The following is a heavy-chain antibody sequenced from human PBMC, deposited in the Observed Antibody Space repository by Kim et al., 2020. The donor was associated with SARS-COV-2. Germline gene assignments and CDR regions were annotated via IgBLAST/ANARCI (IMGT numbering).Heavy chain of an antibody. Sequence: GGSLRLSCAASGFTFSDYYMTWIRQAPGKGLEWVSYISSRGTTINYADSVKGRFSISRDNAKYSLYLQMNSLRAEDTAVYYCARGSSSWSRNRYYFDFWGQGTLVTVSS. CDR3: ARGSSSWSRNRYYFDF. D-gene: IGHD6-13*01. CDR2: ISSRGTTI. V-gene: IGHV3-11*01. J-gene: IGHJ4*02. CDR1: GFTFSDYY.